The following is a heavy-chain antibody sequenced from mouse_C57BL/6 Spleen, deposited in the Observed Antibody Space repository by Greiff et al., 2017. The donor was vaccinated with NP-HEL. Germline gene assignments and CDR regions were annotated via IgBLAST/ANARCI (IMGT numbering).Heavy chain of an antibody. CDR1: GYTFTDYN. J-gene: IGHJ3*01. D-gene: IGHD3-2*02. V-gene: IGHV1-18*01. CDR3: ARYSSGEVGCAY. CDR2: ITPNNGGT. Sequence: EVQLQQSGPELVKPGASVKIPCKASGYTFTDYNMDWVKQSHGKSLEWIGDITPNNGGTIYNKKFKGNATLTVDKSSSTAYMELRSLTSEDTAVCYCARYSSGEVGCAYWGQGTRVTVSA.